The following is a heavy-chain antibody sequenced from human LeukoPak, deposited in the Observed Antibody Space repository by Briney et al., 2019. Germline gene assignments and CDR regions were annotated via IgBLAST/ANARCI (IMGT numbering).Heavy chain of an antibody. Sequence: QTLSLTCAISGDSVSSNTAAWNWIRQSPSRGLEWLERTYYRSKWYYDYAVAVNSRMTIYTDTSKNQFSLQLNSVTPEDTAVYYCARGGSGWSVSLFDPWGQGTLVTVSS. D-gene: IGHD6-13*01. V-gene: IGHV6-1*01. J-gene: IGHJ5*02. CDR1: GDSVSSNTAA. CDR2: TYYRSKWYY. CDR3: ARGGSGWSVSLFDP.